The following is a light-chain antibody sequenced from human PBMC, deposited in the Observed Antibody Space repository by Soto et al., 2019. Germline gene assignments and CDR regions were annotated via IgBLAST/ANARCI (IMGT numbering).Light chain of an antibody. V-gene: IGKV3-20*01. CDR3: QQYSSSPPEFT. CDR1: QSVGSSY. CDR2: GAS. Sequence: EIVLTQSPGTLSVSPGERVTLSCRVSQSVGSSYLAWYQQRPGQAPRLLIFGASYRATGIPDRFSGSASGTDFTLTISRLEPEDFAVYYCQQYSSSPPEFTFGPGTKVDSK. J-gene: IGKJ3*01.